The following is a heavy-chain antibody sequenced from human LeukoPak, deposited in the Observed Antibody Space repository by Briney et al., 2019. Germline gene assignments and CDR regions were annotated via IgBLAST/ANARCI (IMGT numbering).Heavy chain of an antibody. Sequence: GASVKVSCKASGYTFTGYYMHWVRQAPGQGLEWMGWINPNSGGTNYAQKFQGRVTMTRDTSISTAYMELSRLRSDDTAVYYCAREGSIKQQLAFDYWAREPWSPSPQ. J-gene: IGHJ4*02. V-gene: IGHV1-2*02. D-gene: IGHD6-13*01. CDR1: GYTFTGYY. CDR2: INPNSGGT. CDR3: AREGSIKQQLAFDY.